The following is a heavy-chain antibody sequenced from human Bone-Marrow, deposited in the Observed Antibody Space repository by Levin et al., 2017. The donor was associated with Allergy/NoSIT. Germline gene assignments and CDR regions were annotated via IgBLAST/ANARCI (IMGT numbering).Heavy chain of an antibody. CDR1: GFTLSTYG. V-gene: IGHV3-30*18. Sequence: GGSLRLSCAASGFTLSTYGMHWVRQAPGNGLEWVSVISYDGDNKFYADSVKGRFTISRDKSKNTLYLQMNSLRVEDTAVYYCAKDNSEWSLIGGAPFDLWGLGTLVTVSS. CDR3: AKDNSEWSLIGGAPFDL. CDR2: ISYDGDNK. D-gene: IGHD3-3*01. J-gene: IGHJ4*02.